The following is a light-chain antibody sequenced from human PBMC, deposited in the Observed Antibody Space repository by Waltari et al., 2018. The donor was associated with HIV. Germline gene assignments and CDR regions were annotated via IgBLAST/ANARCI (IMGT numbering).Light chain of an antibody. V-gene: IGKV3-15*01. CDR1: QGVSRN. Sequence: EIVMTQSPATLSVSPGERATLSCRASQGVSRNLAWSQQKPGQAPRLLIYGASTRATGIPARFSGSGSGTEFTLTISSLQSEDFAVYYCQQYNNWPPLMYTFGQGTKLEIK. CDR3: QQYNNWPPLMYT. J-gene: IGKJ2*01. CDR2: GAS.